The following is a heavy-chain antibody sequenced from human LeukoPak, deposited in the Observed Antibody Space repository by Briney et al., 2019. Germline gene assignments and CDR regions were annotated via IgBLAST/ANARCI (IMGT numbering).Heavy chain of an antibody. CDR3: ARVCYYDSSGYHNWFDP. J-gene: IGHJ5*02. CDR2: LSAHNGNT. V-gene: IGHV1-18*01. Sequence: ASLKVSCKPYGDTFTCYGINWVRQAPGQGLEWMVWLSAHNGNTNYAQKLQGRVTMTTDTSTSTAYMELRSLRSDDTAGYYCARVCYYDSSGYHNWFDPWGQGTLVTVSS. D-gene: IGHD3-22*01. CDR1: GDTFTCYG.